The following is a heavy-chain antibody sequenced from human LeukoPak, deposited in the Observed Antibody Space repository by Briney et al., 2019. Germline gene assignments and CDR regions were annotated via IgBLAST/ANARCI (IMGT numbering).Heavy chain of an antibody. V-gene: IGHV4-34*01. D-gene: IGHD5-12*01. J-gene: IGHJ4*02. CDR1: GGSLSGYY. CDR2: INHRGTT. CDR3: ARGGYAKLFDY. Sequence: SETLSLTCAVYGGSLSGYYWSWIRQPPGKGLEWIGEINHRGTTNYNPSLKSRVTMSEDTSKNQFSLKLSSVTAADTAVYYCARGGYAKLFDYWGQGTLVTVSS.